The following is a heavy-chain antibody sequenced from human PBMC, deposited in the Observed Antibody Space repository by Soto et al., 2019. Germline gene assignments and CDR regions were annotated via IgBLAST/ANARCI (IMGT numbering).Heavy chain of an antibody. CDR3: ARERFGGLGATYVDY. Sequence: EVQLLETGGGLIQPGGSLRLSCAASGFMVSSNYMSWVRQAPGKGLEWVSVIYVGGSTYYADSVKGRFTISRDNSKNTVFLQMNSLRAEDTAVYYCARERFGGLGATYVDYWGPGTLVTVSS. J-gene: IGHJ4*02. V-gene: IGHV3-53*02. CDR2: IYVGGST. D-gene: IGHD1-26*01. CDR1: GFMVSSNY.